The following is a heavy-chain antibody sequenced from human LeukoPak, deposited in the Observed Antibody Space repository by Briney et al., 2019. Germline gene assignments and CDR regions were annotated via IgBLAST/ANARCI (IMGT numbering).Heavy chain of an antibody. D-gene: IGHD2-2*01. V-gene: IGHV6-1*01. J-gene: IGHJ4*02. CDR3: ARDQYCSSYSCSFDY. Sequence: LSQTLSLTCAISRDSVSSNSVAWNWIRQSPSRGLEWLGRTYYRSQWYNEYAESVRSRITINPDTSKKQFSLQLNSVTPEDTAVYYCARDQYCSSYSCSFDYWGQGTLVTVSS. CDR2: TYYRSQWYN. CDR1: RDSVSSNSVA.